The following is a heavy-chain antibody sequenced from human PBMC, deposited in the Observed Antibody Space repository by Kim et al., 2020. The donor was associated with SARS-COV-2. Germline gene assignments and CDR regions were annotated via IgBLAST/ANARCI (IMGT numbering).Heavy chain of an antibody. J-gene: IGHJ4*02. D-gene: IGHD3-10*01. CDR3: ARWRGYYGSGSYYDY. Sequence: PSLKSRVTISVDTSKNQFSLKLSSVTAADTAVYYCARWRGYYGSGSYYDYWGQGTLVTVSS. V-gene: IGHV4-34*01.